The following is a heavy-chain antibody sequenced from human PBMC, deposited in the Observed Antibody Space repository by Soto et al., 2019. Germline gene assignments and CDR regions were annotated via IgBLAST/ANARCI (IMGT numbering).Heavy chain of an antibody. D-gene: IGHD2-21*01. CDR3: ARESSPPYCGGDCYSGAFDI. V-gene: IGHV3-64*01. CDR1: GFTFSSYA. Sequence: GGSLRLSCAASGFTFSSYAMHWVRQAPGKGLEYVSAISSNGGSTYYANSVKGRLTISRDNSKNTLYLQMGSLRAEDMAVYYCARESSPPYCGGDCYSGAFDIWGQGTMVTVSS. CDR2: ISSNGGST. J-gene: IGHJ3*02.